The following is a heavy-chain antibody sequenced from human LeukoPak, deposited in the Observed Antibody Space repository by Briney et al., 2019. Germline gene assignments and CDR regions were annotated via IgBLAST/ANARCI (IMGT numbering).Heavy chain of an antibody. CDR1: GYTFTSYG. CDR2: INTYNGNT. J-gene: IGHJ4*02. D-gene: IGHD6-19*01. Sequence: ASVKVSCKASGYTFTSYGVTWVRQAPGQGLEWMGWINTYNGNTNYAQKLQGRVTMTTDTSTSTAYMELRSLRSDDTAVYYCARNSHGYSSGWLQFNFDYWGQGTLVTVSS. V-gene: IGHV1-18*01. CDR3: ARNSHGYSSGWLQFNFDY.